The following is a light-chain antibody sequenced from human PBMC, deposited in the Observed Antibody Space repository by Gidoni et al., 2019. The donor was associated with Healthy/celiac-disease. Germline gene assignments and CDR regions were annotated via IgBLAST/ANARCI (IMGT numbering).Light chain of an antibody. CDR3: PQYDNLPLT. Sequence: IQMTTSPSSLSASVGDRVTITCVASQDISNCCNWYQQKPGKAPKLLIYEASNLETGVPSRFSRSGSGTAFTFTISRLQPDYIATYYCPQYDNLPLTFXRXTKVEIK. J-gene: IGKJ4*01. CDR2: EAS. CDR1: QDISNC. V-gene: IGKV1-33*01.